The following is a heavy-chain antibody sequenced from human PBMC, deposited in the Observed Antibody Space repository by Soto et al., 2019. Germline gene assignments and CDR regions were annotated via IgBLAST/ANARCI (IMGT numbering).Heavy chain of an antibody. J-gene: IGHJ5*02. CDR1: GFTFTNYW. V-gene: IGHV3-74*01. CDR2: VDNDGTSA. CDR3: VRDPAPNCFDP. Sequence: EVQLVESGGGLVQPGGSLRLSCAASGFTFTNYWMHWVRQGPGKGLVWFARVDNDGTSATYADSVKGRFTISRDNAKKALCLEINNLRGEDTGVHYRVRDPAPNCFDPWGQGTLVTVSS.